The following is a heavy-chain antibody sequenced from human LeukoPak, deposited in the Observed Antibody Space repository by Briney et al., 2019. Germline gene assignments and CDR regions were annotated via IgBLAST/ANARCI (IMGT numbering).Heavy chain of an antibody. CDR2: IYYSVST. CDR1: GGSISSYY. Sequence: SETLSLTCTVSGGSISSYYWSWIRQPPGKGLEWIGYIYYSVSTNYNPSLKSRVTISVDTSKNQFSLKLRSVTAADTAVYYCARSDNPLWVGELFSYAFDIWGQGTMVTVSS. V-gene: IGHV4-59*01. J-gene: IGHJ3*02. CDR3: ARSDNPLWVGELFSYAFDI. D-gene: IGHD3-10*01.